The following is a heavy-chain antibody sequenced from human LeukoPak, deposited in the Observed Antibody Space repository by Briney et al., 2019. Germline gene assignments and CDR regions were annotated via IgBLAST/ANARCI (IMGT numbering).Heavy chain of an antibody. Sequence: ASVKVSCKASGYTFTGYYMHWVRQAPGRGLEWMGWISAYNGNTNYAQKLQGRVTMTTDTSTSTAYMELRSLRSDDTAVYYCARGTYYYDSSGYSAFGYWGQGTLVTVSS. CDR3: ARGTYYYDSSGYSAFGY. CDR1: GYTFTGYY. CDR2: ISAYNGNT. V-gene: IGHV1-18*04. D-gene: IGHD3-22*01. J-gene: IGHJ4*02.